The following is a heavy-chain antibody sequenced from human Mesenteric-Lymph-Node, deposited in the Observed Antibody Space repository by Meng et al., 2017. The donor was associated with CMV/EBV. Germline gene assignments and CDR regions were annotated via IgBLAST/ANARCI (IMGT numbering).Heavy chain of an antibody. CDR2: ISSGGYPI. J-gene: IGHJ6*02. V-gene: IGHV3-48*01. CDR3: ARDKGYRYGDVSSYYLGLDV. CDR1: GFAFSTYP. Sequence: GESLKISCEASGFAFSTYPMHWVRQAPGKGLEWVSYISSGGYPIFYADSVEGRFTISRDNAKNSLYLQMDSLRAEDSAVYYCARDKGYRYGDVSSYYLGLDVWGQGTTVTVSS. D-gene: IGHD5-18*01.